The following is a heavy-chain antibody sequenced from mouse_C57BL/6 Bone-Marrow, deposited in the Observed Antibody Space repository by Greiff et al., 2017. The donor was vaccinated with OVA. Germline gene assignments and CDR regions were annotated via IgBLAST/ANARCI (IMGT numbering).Heavy chain of an antibody. CDR1: GYSITSGYY. Sequence: EVQVVESGPGLVKPSQSLSLTCSVTGYSITSGYYWNWIRQFPGNKLEWMGYISYDGSNNYNPSLKNRISITLDTSKNQFFLKLNSVTTEDTATYYCARDKLWYPFAYWGQGTLVTVSA. V-gene: IGHV3-6*01. J-gene: IGHJ3*01. CDR2: ISYDGSN. D-gene: IGHD2-1*01. CDR3: ARDKLWYPFAY.